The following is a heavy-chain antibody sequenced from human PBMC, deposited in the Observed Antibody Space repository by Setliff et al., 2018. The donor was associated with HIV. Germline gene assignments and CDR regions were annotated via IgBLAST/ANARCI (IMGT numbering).Heavy chain of an antibody. Sequence: GASVKVSCKVSGYTLSELSMHWVRQAPGEGLEWMGGFDPEDGETIYAEKFQGRVTMTEDTATETAYMELSSLRSDDTAMYYCARKYTGGPLDYWGQGTLVTVSS. CDR3: ARKYTGGPLDY. CDR2: FDPEDGET. D-gene: IGHD6-19*01. CDR1: GYTLSELS. J-gene: IGHJ4*02. V-gene: IGHV1-24*01.